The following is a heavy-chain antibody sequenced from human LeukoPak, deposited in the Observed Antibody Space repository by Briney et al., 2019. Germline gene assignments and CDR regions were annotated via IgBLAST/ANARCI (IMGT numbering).Heavy chain of an antibody. V-gene: IGHV1-69*17. D-gene: IGHD3-22*01. Sequence: GASVKVSCKASGGSLSSYVISWVRQAPGQGLEWMGGIIPIFGFANSAQEFQGRVTITADQSTNTAYTELSSLRSDDTAVYYCARGRRHYDSSAYYYEGDAFDIWGQGTMVTVSS. CDR3: ARGRRHYDSSAYYYEGDAFDI. CDR1: GGSLSSYV. CDR2: IIPIFGFA. J-gene: IGHJ3*02.